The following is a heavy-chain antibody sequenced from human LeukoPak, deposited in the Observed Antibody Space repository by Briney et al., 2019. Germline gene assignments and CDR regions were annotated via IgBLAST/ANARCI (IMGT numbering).Heavy chain of an antibody. Sequence: GGSLRLSCAASGFTFSSYAMSWVRQAPGEGLEWVSAISGSGGSTYYADSVKGRFTISRDNSKNTLYLQMNSLRAEDTAVYYCAKGHHRLLDEYFHHWGQGTLVTVSS. CDR3: AKGHHRLLDEYFHH. CDR1: GFTFSSYA. V-gene: IGHV3-23*01. D-gene: IGHD2-2*01. CDR2: ISGSGGST. J-gene: IGHJ1*01.